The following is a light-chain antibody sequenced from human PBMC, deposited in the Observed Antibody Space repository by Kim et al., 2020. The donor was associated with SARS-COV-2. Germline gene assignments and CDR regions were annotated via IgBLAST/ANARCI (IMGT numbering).Light chain of an antibody. CDR1: QDVTQY. CDR3: QQYDSLPHT. J-gene: IGKJ4*01. V-gene: IGKV1-33*01. Sequence: DIQMTQSPSSLSASVGDRVTITCQASQDVTQYLNWYQQKPGKGPTLLIYDASNLQTGVPSRFSGDGSETDFTLTISSLQPEDVGTYYCQQYDSLPHTFGLGTKLEI. CDR2: DAS.